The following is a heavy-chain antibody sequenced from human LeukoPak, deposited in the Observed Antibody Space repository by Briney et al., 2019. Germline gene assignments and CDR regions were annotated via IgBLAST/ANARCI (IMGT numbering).Heavy chain of an antibody. CDR1: VYTFTSYD. Sequence: ASVKVSCKASVYTFTSYDVNWVRQATGQGLVWMGCMNPNSGNTGYAQKFQGRVTMTRNTSISTAYMELSSLRSEDTAVYYCARGPSYVVTFGGVINWFDPWGQGTLVTVSS. V-gene: IGHV1-8*01. D-gene: IGHD3-16*01. CDR2: MNPNSGNT. CDR3: ARGPSYVVTFGGVINWFDP. J-gene: IGHJ5*02.